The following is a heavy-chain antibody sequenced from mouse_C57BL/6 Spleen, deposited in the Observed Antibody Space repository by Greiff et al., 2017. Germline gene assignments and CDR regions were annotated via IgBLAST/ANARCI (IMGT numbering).Heavy chain of an antibody. CDR1: GYAFTNYL. CDR3: ARSTTVVGYYFDH. Sequence: QVHVKQSGAELVRPGTSVKVCCKASGYAFTNYLIEWVKQRPGQGLEWIGVINPGSGGTNYNEKFKGKATLTADKSSSTAYMQLSSLTSEDSAVYFCARSTTVVGYYFDHWGQGTTPTVSS. V-gene: IGHV1-54*01. D-gene: IGHD1-1*01. J-gene: IGHJ2*01. CDR2: INPGSGGT.